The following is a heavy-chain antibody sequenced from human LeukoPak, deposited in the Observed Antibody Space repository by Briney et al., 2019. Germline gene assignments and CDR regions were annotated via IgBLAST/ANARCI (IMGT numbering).Heavy chain of an antibody. V-gene: IGHV4-4*07. CDR2: VYTSGAT. D-gene: IGHD6-13*01. Sequence: SETLSLTXTVSGGSISNFYWSWIRQTAGKGLEWIGRVYTSGATNDNPALKTRVTVSVDPSKNQFSLKLKSLTAADTAVYFCARGPAAGAVWDWGTSDNWGQGSLVIVSS. CDR3: ARGPAAGAVWDWGTSDN. J-gene: IGHJ4*02. CDR1: GGSISNFY.